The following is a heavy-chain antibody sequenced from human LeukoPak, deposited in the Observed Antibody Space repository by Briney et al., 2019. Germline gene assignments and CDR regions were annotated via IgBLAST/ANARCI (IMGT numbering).Heavy chain of an antibody. V-gene: IGHV3-23*01. D-gene: IGHD1-26*01. CDR1: GFTFSNYA. CDR2: IGGSDGST. CDR3: AKDRVKRWAHAFDI. Sequence: GGSLTLSCAASGFTFSNYAMSWVRQAPGKGLEWVSAIGGSDGSTNYGDSVKGRFTISRDNSKLTLYLQMKSLRGGDAAVYYCAKDRVKRWAHAFDIWGQGTKVTVSS. J-gene: IGHJ3*02.